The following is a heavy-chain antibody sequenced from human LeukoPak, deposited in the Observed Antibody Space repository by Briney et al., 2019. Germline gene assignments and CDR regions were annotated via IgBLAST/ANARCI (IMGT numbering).Heavy chain of an antibody. CDR3: ARLGASSGFYYWFDP. J-gene: IGHJ5*02. Sequence: PSQTLSLTCIVSGGSISSGGYYWSWIRQHPGKGLEWIGYIYYSGSTYYNPSLKSRVTISVDTSKNQFSLKLSSVTAADTAVYYCARLGASSGFYYWFDPWGQGTLVTVSS. D-gene: IGHD3-22*01. CDR2: IYYSGST. V-gene: IGHV4-31*03. CDR1: GGSISSGGYY.